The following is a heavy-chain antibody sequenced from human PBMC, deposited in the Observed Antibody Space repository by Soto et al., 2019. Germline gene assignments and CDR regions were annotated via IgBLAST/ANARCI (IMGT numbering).Heavy chain of an antibody. Sequence: QITLKESGPTLVKPTQTLTLTCTFSVFSLSTSGVGVGWIRQPPGKALEWLALIYWDDNKRYSPSLKTRLTITKDTSKNQVVLTMTNMDPVDTATYYCAHRIVTNNWFDPWGQGTLVTVSS. D-gene: IGHD3-22*01. V-gene: IGHV2-5*02. CDR2: IYWDDNK. CDR1: VFSLSTSGVG. J-gene: IGHJ5*02. CDR3: AHRIVTNNWFDP.